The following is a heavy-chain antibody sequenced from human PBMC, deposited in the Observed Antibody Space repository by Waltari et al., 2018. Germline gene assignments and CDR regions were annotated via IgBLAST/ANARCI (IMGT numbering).Heavy chain of an antibody. V-gene: IGHV4-34*01. Sequence: QVQIHQWGAGLLKPSETLSPSCAVYGGSFSGYYWVWIRQSPGTGLGLIAGINHRGSTDYIPSLKNRVIVSVDTSKQQLSLKLTSVTAAATAVYSWARVIPTGGGSRHVPKGIVGEGKDFDYWGQGTLVTVSS. J-gene: IGHJ4*02. CDR1: GGSFSGYY. D-gene: IGHD3-10*01. CDR3: ARVIPTGGGSRHVPKGIVGEGKDFDY. CDR2: INHRGST.